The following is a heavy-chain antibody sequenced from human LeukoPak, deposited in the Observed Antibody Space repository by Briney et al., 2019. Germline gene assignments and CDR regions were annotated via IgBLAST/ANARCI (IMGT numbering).Heavy chain of an antibody. CDR1: GFTVSSNY. V-gene: IGHV3-53*01. CDR3: ARTAPTVTTSSDL. CDR2: IYSGGST. D-gene: IGHD4-17*01. J-gene: IGHJ2*01. Sequence: GGSLRLSCAASGFTVSSNYMSWVRQAPGKGLEWASVIYSGGSTFYADSVKGRFTVSTDNSKNTLYLQMNSLRAEDTALYYCARTAPTVTTSSDLWGRGTLVTVSS.